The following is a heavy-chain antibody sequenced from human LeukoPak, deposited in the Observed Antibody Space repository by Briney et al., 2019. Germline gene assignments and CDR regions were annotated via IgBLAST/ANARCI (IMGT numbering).Heavy chain of an antibody. Sequence: SSETLSLTCAVYGWSFNDYYWNWVRQPPGKGLEWIGEINHSGSTNYNPSLKSRVTISVDTSKNQFSLKLSSVTAADTAVYYCAFGDSDAFDIWGQGTMVTVSS. J-gene: IGHJ3*02. CDR3: AFGDSDAFDI. V-gene: IGHV4-34*01. CDR1: GWSFNDYY. CDR2: INHSGST. D-gene: IGHD4-17*01.